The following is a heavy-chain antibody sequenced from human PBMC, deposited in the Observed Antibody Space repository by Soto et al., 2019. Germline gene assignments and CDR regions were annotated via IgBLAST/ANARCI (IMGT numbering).Heavy chain of an antibody. V-gene: IGHV4-30-2*01. CDR3: ARDRGYSGYDSPRFYYGMDV. CDR1: GGSISSGGYS. J-gene: IGHJ6*02. Sequence: TLSLTCAVSGGSISSGGYSWSWIRQPPGKGLEWIGYIYHSGSTYYNPSLKSRFTISRDNSKNTLYLQMNSLRAEDTAVYSCARDRGYSGYDSPRFYYGMDVWGQETTVTVSS. D-gene: IGHD5-12*01. CDR2: IYHSGST.